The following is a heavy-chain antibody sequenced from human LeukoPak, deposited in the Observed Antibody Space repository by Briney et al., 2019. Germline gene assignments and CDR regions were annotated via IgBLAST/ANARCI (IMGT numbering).Heavy chain of an antibody. Sequence: PGGSLRLSCAASGFTFSSYWMSWVRQAPGKGLEWVANIKQDGSEKYYVGSVKGRFTISRDNAKNSLYLQMNSLRAEDTAVYYCARGIYGSGWYIRYEGYYFDYWGQGTLVTVSS. CDR1: GFTFSSYW. CDR2: IKQDGSEK. D-gene: IGHD6-19*01. CDR3: ARGIYGSGWYIRYEGYYFDY. V-gene: IGHV3-7*01. J-gene: IGHJ4*02.